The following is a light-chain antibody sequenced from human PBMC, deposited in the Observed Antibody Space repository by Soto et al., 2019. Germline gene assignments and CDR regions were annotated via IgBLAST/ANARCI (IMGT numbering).Light chain of an antibody. Sequence: QSALTQPASVSGSPGQSITISCTGTSSDIGGYNYVSWYQQHPGKAPKLMIYEVNNRPSGVSNRFSGSKSGNTASLTISGLQAEDAADYYCSSYTSSSVVFGGGTKLTVL. CDR2: EVN. CDR1: SSDIGGYNY. J-gene: IGLJ2*01. V-gene: IGLV2-14*01. CDR3: SSYTSSSVV.